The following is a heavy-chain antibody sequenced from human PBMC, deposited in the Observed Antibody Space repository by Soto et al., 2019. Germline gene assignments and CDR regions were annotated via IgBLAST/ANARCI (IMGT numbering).Heavy chain of an antibody. CDR1: GGSISSSSYY. CDR3: ARPHLLLNWFDP. V-gene: IGHV4-39*01. J-gene: IGHJ5*02. D-gene: IGHD2-15*01. Sequence: SETLSLTCTVSGGSISSSSYYWGWIRQPPGKGLEWIGSIYYSGSTYYNPSLKSRVTISVDTSKNQFSLKLSSVTAADTAVYYCARPHLLLNWFDPWGQGTLGTVSS. CDR2: IYYSGST.